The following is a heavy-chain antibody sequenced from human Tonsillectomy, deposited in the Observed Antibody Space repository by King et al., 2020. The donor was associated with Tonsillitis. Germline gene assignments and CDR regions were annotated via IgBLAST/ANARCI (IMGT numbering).Heavy chain of an antibody. CDR3: AGEAGVVIIRKYYYYGMDV. CDR2: IYFSGTT. CDR1: GGSISNSSYS. D-gene: IGHD3-3*01. V-gene: IGHV4-39*01. J-gene: IGHJ6*02. Sequence: LQLQESGPGLGKPSETLSLTCTVSGGSISNSSYSWGWIRQPPGKGLEWIGSIYFSGTTYYNPPLKSRVTLSFDTSKNQFSLKLSSVTAADTAVYYCAGEAGVVIIRKYYYYGMDVWGQGTTVTVSS.